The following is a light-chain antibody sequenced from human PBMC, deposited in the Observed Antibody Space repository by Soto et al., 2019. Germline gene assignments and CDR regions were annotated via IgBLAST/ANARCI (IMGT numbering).Light chain of an antibody. CDR2: GAS. CDR3: QQRHMWPIT. CDR1: QSVSTRS. J-gene: IGKJ5*01. V-gene: IGKV3D-20*02. Sequence: EIVLTQSPGTLSLSPGERATLSCRASQSVSTRSLAWYQQKPGQAPRLLIYGASTRATGIPDRFSGSGSGTDFTLTISSLEPEDSAVYYCQQRHMWPITFGQGTRLE.